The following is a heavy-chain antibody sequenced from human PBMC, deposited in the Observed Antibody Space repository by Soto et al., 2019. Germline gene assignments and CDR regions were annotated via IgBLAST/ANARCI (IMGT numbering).Heavy chain of an antibody. CDR3: AAGGGLPRCY. CDR1: GGSISSGGYS. Sequence: QLQLQESGSGLVKPSQTLSLTCAVSGGSISSGGYSWSWIRQPPGKGLEWIGYIYHSGSTYYNPSRKERVTISVGRSTNQFSLKLSSVTAAATAVYYAAAGGGLPRCYWGQGTLVTVSS. D-gene: IGHD4-17*01. CDR2: IYHSGST. J-gene: IGHJ4*02. V-gene: IGHV4-30-2*01.